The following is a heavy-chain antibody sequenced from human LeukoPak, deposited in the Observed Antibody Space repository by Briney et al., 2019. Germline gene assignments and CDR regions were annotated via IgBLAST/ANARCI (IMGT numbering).Heavy chain of an antibody. CDR1: GFTFTTYA. CDR3: ARVGYCSTTSCYWRAFDY. J-gene: IGHJ4*02. V-gene: IGHV3-23*01. D-gene: IGHD2-2*01. CDR2: ISNSGGST. Sequence: GGSLRLSCAVSGFTFTTYAMSWVRQAPGKGLEWISAISNSGGSTYYADSVRGRFTISRDNAKNSLYLQMNSLRAEDTAVYYCARVGYCSTTSCYWRAFDYWGQGTLVTVSS.